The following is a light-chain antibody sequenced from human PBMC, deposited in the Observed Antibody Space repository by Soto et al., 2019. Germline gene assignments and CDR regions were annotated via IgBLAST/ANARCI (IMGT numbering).Light chain of an antibody. CDR1: ESVSSN. CDR3: QQYNNWPPIT. Sequence: VMTQSPATLSVSPGERATLSCRASESVSSNYVAWYQQKPGQAPRLLVYGASTRATGIPARFSGSGSGTEFTLTISSLQSEDFAVYYCQQYNNWPPITFGQGTRLEIK. CDR2: GAS. J-gene: IGKJ5*01. V-gene: IGKV3-15*01.